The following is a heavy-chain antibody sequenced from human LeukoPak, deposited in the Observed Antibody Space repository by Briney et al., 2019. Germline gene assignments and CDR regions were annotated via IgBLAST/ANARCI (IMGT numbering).Heavy chain of an antibody. CDR1: GGSITSGRYY. CDR2: SYHSGST. Sequence: PSQTLSLTCSVSGGSITSGRYYWTWIRQYPEKGLEWIGYSYHSGSTHFKPSLKSRAAISLDKSKNQFSLNLTSATAADTAVYYCARATYDLLTGYYLDSWGQGTLVTVSS. V-gene: IGHV4-31*03. CDR3: ARATYDLLTGYYLDS. J-gene: IGHJ4*02. D-gene: IGHD3-9*01.